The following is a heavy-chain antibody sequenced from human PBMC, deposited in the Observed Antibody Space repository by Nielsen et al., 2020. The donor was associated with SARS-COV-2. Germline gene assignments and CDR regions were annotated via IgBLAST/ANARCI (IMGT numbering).Heavy chain of an antibody. V-gene: IGHV3-9*01. Sequence: SLKISCAASGFTFDDYAMHWVRQAPGKGLEWVSGISWNSGSIGYADSVKGRFTISRDNAKNSLYLQMNSLRAEDTALYYCAKAHVDTAMDDAFDIWGQGTMVTVSS. CDR1: GFTFDDYA. J-gene: IGHJ3*02. CDR3: AKAHVDTAMDDAFDI. CDR2: ISWNSGSI. D-gene: IGHD5-18*01.